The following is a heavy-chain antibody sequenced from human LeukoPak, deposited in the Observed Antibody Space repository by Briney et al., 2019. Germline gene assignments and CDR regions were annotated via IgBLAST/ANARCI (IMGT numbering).Heavy chain of an antibody. V-gene: IGHV1-3*01. CDR1: GYTFTSYA. D-gene: IGHD2-2*01. J-gene: IGHJ4*02. Sequence: ASVKVSCKTSGYTFTSYAIHWVRQAPGQRLEWMGWINAGNGNTKYSQKFQGRVTFTRDTSANTAYMELSSLRSEDTAVYYCARDVVVPAAMDYWGQGTLVTVSS. CDR2: INAGNGNT. CDR3: ARDVVVPAAMDY.